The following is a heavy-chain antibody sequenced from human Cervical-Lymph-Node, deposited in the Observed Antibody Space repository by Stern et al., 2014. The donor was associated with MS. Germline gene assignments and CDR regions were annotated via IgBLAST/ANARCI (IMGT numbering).Heavy chain of an antibody. V-gene: IGHV7-4-1*02. CDR3: ARDMSDFWSDYGHNWFDP. CDR2: INSNTGAP. Sequence: VQLGESGSELKKPGASVTVSCKASGYTFTNYLIHWVRQAPGQGLEWMGWINSNTGAPMYSRDFAGRFVFSLDTSVPTAYLQISRLKTEDTAVYYCARDMSDFWSDYGHNWFDPWGQGTLVTVSS. J-gene: IGHJ5*02. D-gene: IGHD3-3*01. CDR1: GYTFTNYL.